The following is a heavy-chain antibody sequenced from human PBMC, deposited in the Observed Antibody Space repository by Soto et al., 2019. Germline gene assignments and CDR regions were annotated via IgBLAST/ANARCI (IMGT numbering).Heavy chain of an antibody. D-gene: IGHD2-2*01. CDR3: TTEDQLTGGVYYYGMDV. CDR2: IKSKSDGGTT. V-gene: IGHV3-15*01. J-gene: IGHJ6*02. CDR1: GFTFTNAW. Sequence: GGSLRLSCAGSGFTFTNAWMSWVRQSPGKGLEWVGRIKSKSDGGTTDYAAPVKGRFTISRDDSKNTLYLHMNSLKTDDTAVYYCTTEDQLTGGVYYYGMDVWGQGTTVTVSS.